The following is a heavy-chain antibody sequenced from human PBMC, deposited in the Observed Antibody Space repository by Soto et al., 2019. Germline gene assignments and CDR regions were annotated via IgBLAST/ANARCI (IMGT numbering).Heavy chain of an antibody. CDR2: ISYDGSNK. V-gene: IGHV3-30-3*01. J-gene: IGHJ4*02. CDR1: GFTFSSYA. Sequence: GGSLRLSCAASGFTFSSYAMHWVRQAPGKGLEWVAVISYDGSNKYYADSVKGRFTISRDNSKNTLYLQMNSLRAEDTAVYYCARAPISVAGAPYYFDYWGQGTLVTVSS. D-gene: IGHD6-19*01. CDR3: ARAPISVAGAPYYFDY.